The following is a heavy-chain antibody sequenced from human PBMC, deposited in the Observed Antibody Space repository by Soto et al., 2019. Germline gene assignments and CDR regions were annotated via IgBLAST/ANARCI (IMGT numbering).Heavy chain of an antibody. Sequence: QVQLVESGGGVVQPGRSLRLSCAASGFTFSSYGMHWVRQAPGKGLEWVAVISYDGSNKYYADSVKGRFTISRDNSKNTLYLQMNSLRAEDTAVYYCAHYYDSSGPYWGQGTLVTVSS. CDR2: ISYDGSNK. CDR3: AHYYDSSGPY. J-gene: IGHJ4*02. D-gene: IGHD3-22*01. CDR1: GFTFSSYG. V-gene: IGHV3-30*03.